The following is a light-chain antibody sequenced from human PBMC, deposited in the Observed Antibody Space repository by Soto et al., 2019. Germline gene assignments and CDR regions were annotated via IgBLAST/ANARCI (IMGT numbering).Light chain of an antibody. CDR3: QQLNSYPLT. Sequence: DIQLTQSPSFLSASVGDSVTITCRASQGISSYLAWYQQKPGKARKLLIYAASTLQSGVPSRFSGSGSGTEFTLTISSLQPEDFATYYCQQLNSYPLTFGGGTKVEIK. CDR1: QGISSY. CDR2: AAS. J-gene: IGKJ4*01. V-gene: IGKV1-9*01.